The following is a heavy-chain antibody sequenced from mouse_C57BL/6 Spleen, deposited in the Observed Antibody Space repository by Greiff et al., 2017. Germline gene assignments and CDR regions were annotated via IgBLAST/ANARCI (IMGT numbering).Heavy chain of an antibody. CDR1: GYTFTSYW. CDR2: IHPNSGST. D-gene: IGHD1-1*01. Sequence: LQQPGAELVKPGASVKLSCKASGYTFTSYWMHWVKQRPGQGLEWIGMIHPNSGSTNYNEKFKSKATLTVDKSSSTAYMQLSSLTSEDSAVYYCARAYYYGSSRYFDVWGTGTTVTVSS. CDR3: ARAYYYGSSRYFDV. V-gene: IGHV1-64*01. J-gene: IGHJ1*03.